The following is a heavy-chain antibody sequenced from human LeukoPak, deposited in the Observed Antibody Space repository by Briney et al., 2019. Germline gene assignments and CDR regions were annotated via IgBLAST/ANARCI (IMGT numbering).Heavy chain of an antibody. CDR1: GYTFTGYY. J-gene: IGHJ1*01. CDR3: ARGGSSSWYLGEGYFQH. CDR2: INPNSGGT. D-gene: IGHD6-13*01. Sequence: ASVKVSCKASGYTFTGYYMHWVRQAPGQGLEWMGWINPNSGGTNCAQKFQGRVTMTRDTSISTAYMELSRLRSDDTAVYYCARGGSSSWYLGEGYFQHWGQGTLVTVSS. V-gene: IGHV1-2*02.